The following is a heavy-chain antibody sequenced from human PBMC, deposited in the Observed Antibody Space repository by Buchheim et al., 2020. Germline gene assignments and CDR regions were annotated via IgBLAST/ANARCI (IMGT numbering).Heavy chain of an antibody. Sequence: QVQLQQWGAGLLKPSETLSLTCAVYGGSFSGYYWSWIRQPPGKGLEWIGEINHSGSTNYNPSLKSRVTISVDTSKNQLSLKLSSVTAADTAVYYCARVVVVVAATPYPRWFDPWGQGTL. CDR2: INHSGST. D-gene: IGHD2-15*01. J-gene: IGHJ5*02. V-gene: IGHV4-34*01. CDR1: GGSFSGYY. CDR3: ARVVVVVAATPYPRWFDP.